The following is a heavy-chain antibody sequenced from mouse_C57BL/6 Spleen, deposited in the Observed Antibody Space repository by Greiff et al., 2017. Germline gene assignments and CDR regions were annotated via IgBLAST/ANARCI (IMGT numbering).Heavy chain of an antibody. D-gene: IGHD1-1*01. CDR1: GFTFSDYG. CDR3: ANNYYGSRSYYAMDY. CDR2: ISSGSSTI. V-gene: IGHV5-17*01. Sequence: EVMLVESGGGLVKPGGSLKLSCAASGFTFSDYGMHWVRQAPEKGLEWVAYISSGSSTIYYADTVKGRFTISRDNAKNTLFLQMTSLRSEDTAMYYCANNYYGSRSYYAMDYWGQGTSVTVSS. J-gene: IGHJ4*01.